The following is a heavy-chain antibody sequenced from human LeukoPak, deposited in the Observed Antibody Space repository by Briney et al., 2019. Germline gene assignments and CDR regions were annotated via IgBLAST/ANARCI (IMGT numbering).Heavy chain of an antibody. CDR2: ISYDGSNK. CDR1: GFTFSSYA. D-gene: IGHD4-17*01. CDR3: AKDLSVSTVFDY. Sequence: GGSLRLSCAASGFTFSSYAMHWVRQAPGKGLEWVAVISYDGSNKYYADSVKGRFTISRDNSKNTLYLQMNSLRAEDTAVYYCAKDLSVSTVFDYWGQGTLVTVSS. V-gene: IGHV3-30*04. J-gene: IGHJ4*02.